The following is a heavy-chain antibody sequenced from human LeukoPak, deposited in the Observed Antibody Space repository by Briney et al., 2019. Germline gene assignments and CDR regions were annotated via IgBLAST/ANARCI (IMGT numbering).Heavy chain of an antibody. V-gene: IGHV4-59*01. CDR1: GASISSYY. D-gene: IGHD3-22*01. J-gene: IGHJ4*02. CDR2: IYYSGSI. CDR3: ARAKHDSSGYATHFDY. Sequence: SETLSLICTVSGASISSYYWSWIRQPPGKGLEWIGDIYYSGSIKYNPSLKSRVTMSVDTSKNQFSLKLSSVTAADTAVYYCARAKHDSSGYATHFDYWGQGTLVTVSS.